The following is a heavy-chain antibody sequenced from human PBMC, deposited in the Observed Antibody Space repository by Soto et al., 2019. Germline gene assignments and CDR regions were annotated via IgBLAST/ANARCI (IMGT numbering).Heavy chain of an antibody. J-gene: IGHJ4*02. V-gene: IGHV4-4*02. CDR1: GGSISSSNW. Sequence: SETLSLTCAVSGGSISSSNWWSWVRQPPGKGLEWIGYIYHSGSTYYNPSLKSRVTISVDRSKNQFSLKLSSVTAADTAVYYCARGRAHDYFDYWGQGTLVTVSS. CDR3: ARGRAHDYFDY. CDR2: IYHSGST.